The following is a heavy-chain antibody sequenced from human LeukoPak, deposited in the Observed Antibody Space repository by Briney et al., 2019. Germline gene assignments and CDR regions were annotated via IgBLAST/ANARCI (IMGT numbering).Heavy chain of an antibody. J-gene: IGHJ3*02. D-gene: IGHD3-22*01. CDR3: ASITMIDDAFDI. V-gene: IGHV3-11*01. CDR2: ISSSGSTI. CDR1: GFTFSDYY. Sequence: PGGSLRLYCAASGFTFSDYYMSWIRQAPGKGLEWVSYISSSGSTIYYADSVKGRFTISRDNAKNSLYLQMNSLRAEDTAVYYCASITMIDDAFDIWGQGTMVTVSS.